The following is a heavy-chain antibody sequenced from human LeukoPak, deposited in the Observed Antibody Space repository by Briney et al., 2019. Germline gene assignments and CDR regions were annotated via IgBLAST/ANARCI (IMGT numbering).Heavy chain of an antibody. CDR1: GGSISSYY. CDR3: ARDSGYCSGGSCLTP. V-gene: IGHV4-59*12. Sequence: SETLSLTCTVSGGSISSYYWSWIRQPPGKGREWIGFIYYSGSTNYNPSLKSRVTISVDTSKNQFSLKLSSVTAADTAVYYCARDSGYCSGGSCLTPWGQGTLVTVSS. J-gene: IGHJ5*02. CDR2: IYYSGST. D-gene: IGHD2-15*01.